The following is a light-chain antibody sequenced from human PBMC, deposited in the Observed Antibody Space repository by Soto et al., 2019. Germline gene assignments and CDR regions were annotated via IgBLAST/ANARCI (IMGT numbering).Light chain of an antibody. CDR2: DVS. J-gene: IGLJ2*01. V-gene: IGLV2-14*01. Sequence: QSVLTQPASVSGSPGQSITISCTGTSSDVGGYNYVSWYQQHPGKAPKLMIYDVSNRPSGVSNRFSGSKSGNTASLTISGLQAEDEADYYCSSYTSSSTRVFVVGTKLTVL. CDR3: SSYTSSSTRV. CDR1: SSDVGGYNY.